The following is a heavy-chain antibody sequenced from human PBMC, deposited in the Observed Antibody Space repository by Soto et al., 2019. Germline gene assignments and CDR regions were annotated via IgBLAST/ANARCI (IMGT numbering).Heavy chain of an antibody. J-gene: IGHJ6*02. CDR1: GYTFTSYD. CDR2: MNPNSGNT. V-gene: IGHV1-8*01. Sequence: QVQLVQSGAEVKKPGASVKVSCKASGYTFTSYDINWVRQATGQGLEWMGWMNPNSGNTGYAQKFQGSVTMTRNTSISTAYMELSSLRSEDTAVYSCARGTVGLLWFGERYGMDVWGQGTTVTVSS. CDR3: ARGTVGLLWFGERYGMDV. D-gene: IGHD3-10*01.